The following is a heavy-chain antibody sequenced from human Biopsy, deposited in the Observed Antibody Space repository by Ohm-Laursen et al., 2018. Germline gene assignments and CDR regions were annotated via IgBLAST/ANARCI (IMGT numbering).Heavy chain of an antibody. V-gene: IGHV1-18*01. J-gene: IGHJ5*02. Sequence: GASVKVSCKASGYSLITFGLNWVRQAPGLGLEWMGWISAYNGQTSYAPNFQGRLIMTTDTSTGTAYMELRSLRSDDTAMYYCARDSRNKFDLWGQGTQVTVSS. CDR1: GYSLITFG. CDR3: ARDSRNKFDL. CDR2: ISAYNGQT. D-gene: IGHD1/OR15-1a*01.